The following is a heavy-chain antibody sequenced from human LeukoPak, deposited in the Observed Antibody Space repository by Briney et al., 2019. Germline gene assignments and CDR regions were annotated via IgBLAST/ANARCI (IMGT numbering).Heavy chain of an antibody. CDR1: GGSFSGYF. V-gene: IGHV4-34*01. CDR2: INHSGST. J-gene: IGHJ5*02. Sequence: ASETLSLTCAVYGGSFSGYFWTWIRQLPGKGLEWIGEINHSGSTNYNPSLKSRVTISVDTSKNQFSLKLTSVTAADTAVYFCARGSGSFDPWGQGTLVTVSS. CDR3: ARGSGSFDP.